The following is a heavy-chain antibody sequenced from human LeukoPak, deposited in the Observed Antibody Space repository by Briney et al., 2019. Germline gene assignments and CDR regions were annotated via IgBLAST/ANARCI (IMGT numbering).Heavy chain of an antibody. CDR2: INHSGST. CDR3: ARDSSSWYQRGLDY. CDR1: GGSISSYY. Sequence: SETLSLTYTVSGGSISSYYWSWIRQPPGKGLEWIGEINHSGSTNYNPSFKSRVTISVDTSKNQFSLKLSSVTAADTAVYYCARDSSSWYQRGLDYWGQGTLVTVSS. D-gene: IGHD6-13*01. V-gene: IGHV4-34*01. J-gene: IGHJ4*02.